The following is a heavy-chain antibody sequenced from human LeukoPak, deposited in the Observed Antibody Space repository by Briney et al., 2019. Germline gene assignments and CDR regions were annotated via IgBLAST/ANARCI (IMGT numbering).Heavy chain of an antibody. CDR1: GGTFSSYA. J-gene: IGHJ3*02. CDR3: ARRIMVRGVDAFDI. V-gene: IGHV1-69*06. D-gene: IGHD3-10*01. Sequence: ASVKVSCKASGGTFSSYAISWVRQAPGQGLEWMGGIIPIFGTANYAQKFQGRVTITADKSTSTAYMELSSLRSEDTAVYYCARRIMVRGVDAFDIWGQGTMVTVSS. CDR2: IIPIFGTA.